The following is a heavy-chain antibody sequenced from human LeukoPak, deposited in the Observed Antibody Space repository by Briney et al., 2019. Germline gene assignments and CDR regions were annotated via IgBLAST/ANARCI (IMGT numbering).Heavy chain of an antibody. CDR2: ISSSSSYS. CDR3: AAGTAADF. CDR1: GIPFSDYY. J-gene: IGHJ4*02. V-gene: IGHV3-11*03. D-gene: IGHD6-13*01. Sequence: GGSLRLSCIVYGIPFSDYYMKWIRQAPGRGLEWISYISSSSSYSDYADSVKGRFTISRDNAKSALYLQLNSLRLEDTAVYYCAAGTAADFWGQGTLVTVSS.